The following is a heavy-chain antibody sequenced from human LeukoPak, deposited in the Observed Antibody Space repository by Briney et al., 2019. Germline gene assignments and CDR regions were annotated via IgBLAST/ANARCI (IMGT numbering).Heavy chain of an antibody. CDR1: GGSISSHY. D-gene: IGHD6-6*01. CDR2: IYYSGSN. J-gene: IGHJ6*03. V-gene: IGHV4-59*11. CDR3: ARSNIAARLSYYYYMDV. Sequence: SETLSLTCTVSGGSISSHYWSWIRQPPGKGLEWIGYIYYSGSNNYNPSLKSRVTISVDTSKNQFSLKLSSVTAADTAVYYCARSNIAARLSYYYYMDVWGKGTTVTVSS.